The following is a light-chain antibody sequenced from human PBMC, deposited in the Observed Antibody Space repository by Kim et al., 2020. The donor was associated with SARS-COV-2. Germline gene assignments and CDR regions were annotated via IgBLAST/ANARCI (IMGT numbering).Light chain of an antibody. CDR1: ALPKQY. V-gene: IGLV3-25*03. Sequence: SPGQTARITCSGDALPKQYAYWYQQKPGQAPVLVIYKDSERPSGIPERFSGSSSGTTVTLTISGVQAEDEADYYCQSADSSGTYVFGTGTKVTVL. CDR2: KDS. J-gene: IGLJ1*01. CDR3: QSADSSGTYV.